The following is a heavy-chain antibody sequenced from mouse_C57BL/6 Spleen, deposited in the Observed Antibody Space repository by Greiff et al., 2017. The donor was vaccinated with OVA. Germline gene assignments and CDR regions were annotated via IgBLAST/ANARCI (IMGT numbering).Heavy chain of an antibody. D-gene: IGHD2-13*01. V-gene: IGHV1-80*01. CDR2: IYPGDGDT. Sequence: QVQLQQSGAELVKPGASVKISCKASGYAFSSYWMNWVKQRPGKGLEWIGQIYPGDGDTTYNQKFKAKATLTVDKSSSTAYMQLKSLTSEDSAVYYCASDYSTYGGAMDYWGQGTSVTVSS. CDR3: ASDYSTYGGAMDY. J-gene: IGHJ4*01. CDR1: GYAFSSYW.